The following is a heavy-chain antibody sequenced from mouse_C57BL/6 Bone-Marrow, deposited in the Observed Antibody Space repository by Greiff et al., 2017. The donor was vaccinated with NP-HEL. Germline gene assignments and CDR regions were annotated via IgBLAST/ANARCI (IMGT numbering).Heavy chain of an antibody. J-gene: IGHJ1*03. V-gene: IGHV1-82*01. CDR3: ARDEYYGSSWSDWYFDV. CDR2: IYPGDGDT. CDR1: GYAFSSSW. D-gene: IGHD1-1*01. Sequence: VQLQQSGPELVKPGASVKISCKASGYAFSSSWMNWVKQRPGKGLEWIGRIYPGDGDTNYNGKFKGKATLTADKSSSTAYMQLSSLTSEDSAVYFCARDEYYGSSWSDWYFDVWGTGTTVTVSS.